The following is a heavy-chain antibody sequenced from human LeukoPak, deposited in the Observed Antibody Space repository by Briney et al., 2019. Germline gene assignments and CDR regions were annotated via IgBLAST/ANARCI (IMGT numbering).Heavy chain of an antibody. V-gene: IGHV4-39*07. Sequence: SETLSLTCTVSGRSISSSSYYWGWIRQPPGKGLEWIGRIYYSGSTYYNPSLKSRVTISVDASKNPFSLKLSSVTAADTAVYYCARDVSPPLIVGRYPGNWFDPLGQGTLVTVSS. CDR1: GRSISSSSYY. J-gene: IGHJ5*02. CDR2: IYYSGST. D-gene: IGHD3-22*01. CDR3: ARDVSPPLIVGRYPGNWFDP.